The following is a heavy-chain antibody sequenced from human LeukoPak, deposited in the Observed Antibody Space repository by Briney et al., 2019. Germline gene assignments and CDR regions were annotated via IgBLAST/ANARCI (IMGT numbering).Heavy chain of an antibody. CDR2: IYYSGST. CDR1: GGSISSYY. Sequence: SETLSLTCTVSGGSISSYYWSWLRQPPGKGLEWIGYIYYSGSTNYNPSLKSRVTISVDTSKNQFSLKLSSVTAADTAVYYCARGPGGYSYGYYFDYWGQGTLVTVSS. J-gene: IGHJ4*02. CDR3: ARGPGGYSYGYYFDY. D-gene: IGHD5-18*01. V-gene: IGHV4-59*01.